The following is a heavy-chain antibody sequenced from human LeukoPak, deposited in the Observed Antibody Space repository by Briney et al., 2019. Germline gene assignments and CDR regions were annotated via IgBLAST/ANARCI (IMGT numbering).Heavy chain of an antibody. J-gene: IGHJ4*02. CDR3: ATLYDQIDY. V-gene: IGHV4-39*07. Sequence: SETLSLTCTVSGGSISSSSYCWGWIRQPPGKGLEWIGSIYYSGSTYYNPSLKSRVTISVDTSKNQFSLKLSSVTAADTAVYYCATLYDQIDYWGQGTLVTVSS. CDR1: GGSISSSSYC. D-gene: IGHD3-16*02. CDR2: IYYSGST.